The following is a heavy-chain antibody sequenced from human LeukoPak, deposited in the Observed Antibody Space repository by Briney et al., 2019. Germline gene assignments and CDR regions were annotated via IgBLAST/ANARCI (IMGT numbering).Heavy chain of an antibody. CDR2: IYYSGST. CDR1: GGSISSGGYY. CDR3: ARGAAGYSYG. D-gene: IGHD5-18*01. Sequence: TLSLTCTVSGGSISSGGYYWSWIRQHPGKGLEWIGYIYYSGSTYYNPSLKSRVTISVDTSKNQFSLRLSSVTAADTAVYYCARGAAGYSYGWGQGTLVTVSS. J-gene: IGHJ4*02. V-gene: IGHV4-31*03.